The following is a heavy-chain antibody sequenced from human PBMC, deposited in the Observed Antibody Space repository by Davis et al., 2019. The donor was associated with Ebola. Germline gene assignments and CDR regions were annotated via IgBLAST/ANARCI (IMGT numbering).Heavy chain of an antibody. CDR3: ARDGDIVATIERYYYYGMDV. CDR1: GFTFSSYS. D-gene: IGHD5-12*01. J-gene: IGHJ6*02. CDR2: ISSSSSYI. V-gene: IGHV3-21*01. Sequence: GESLKISCAASGFTFSSYSMNWVRQAPGKGLEWVSSISSSSSYIYYADSVKGRFTISRDNAKNSLYLQMNSLRAEDTAVYYCARDGDIVATIERYYYYGMDVWGQGTTVTVSS.